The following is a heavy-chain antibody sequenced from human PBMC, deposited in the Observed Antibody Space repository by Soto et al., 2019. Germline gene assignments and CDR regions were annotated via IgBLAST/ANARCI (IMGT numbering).Heavy chain of an antibody. J-gene: IGHJ6*03. CDR3: ARRARADYYYMDV. D-gene: IGHD6-6*01. Sequence: EVQLVESGGGLAQPGGSLRLSCAASGFTFSSDAMDWVRQDPGKGLEYVSGISSNGIGTYYASSVKGRFTISRDNSRDTVYLQMDSLRPEDMAVYYCARRARADYYYMDVWGKGTTVTVS. V-gene: IGHV3-64*01. CDR2: ISSNGIGT. CDR1: GFTFSSDA.